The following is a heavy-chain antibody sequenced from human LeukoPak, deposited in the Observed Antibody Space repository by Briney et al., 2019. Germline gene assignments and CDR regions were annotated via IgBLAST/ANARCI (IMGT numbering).Heavy chain of an antibody. J-gene: IGHJ4*02. CDR3: ARDERLLSFLK. CDR2: ITSSSSSN. CDR1: GFTFNDYN. Sequence: GGSLRLSCAASGFTFNDYNMNWVRQAPGKGLEWISYITSSSSSNSYADSVKGRFSISRDNAKNSLYLQMKNLRAADTAIYYCARDERLLSFLKWGQGTLVTVSS. V-gene: IGHV3-48*01. D-gene: IGHD3-3*01.